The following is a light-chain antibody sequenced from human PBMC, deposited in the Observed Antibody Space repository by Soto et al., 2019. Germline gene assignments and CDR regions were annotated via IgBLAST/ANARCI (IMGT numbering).Light chain of an antibody. V-gene: IGKV3-15*01. J-gene: IGKJ1*01. Sequence: EIVMTQSPATLSVSPGERVILSCRASQSVRSNLAWYQQRPGQAPRLLIYGASSRSTVLPARFSGSGSGIEFNLTISSLQSEDFAVYYCLQTNNWPLTFGQGTKVDLK. CDR2: GAS. CDR3: LQTNNWPLT. CDR1: QSVRSN.